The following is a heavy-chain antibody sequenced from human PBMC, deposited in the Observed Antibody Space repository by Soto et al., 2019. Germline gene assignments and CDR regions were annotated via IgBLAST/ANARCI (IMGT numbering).Heavy chain of an antibody. V-gene: IGHV2-70*01. CDR2: IDWADDK. D-gene: IGHD5-18*01. J-gene: IGHJ4*02. Sequence: SGPTLVNPTQTLTLTCTFSGFSLSTTGMCVSWIRQPPRKALEWLALIDWADDKYYSTSLKTRLTISKDTSKNQVVLTMTNVEPVDTATYFCSRAVGGFTYGYPDYWGQGTLVTVSS. CDR3: SRAVGGFTYGYPDY. CDR1: GFSLSTTGMC.